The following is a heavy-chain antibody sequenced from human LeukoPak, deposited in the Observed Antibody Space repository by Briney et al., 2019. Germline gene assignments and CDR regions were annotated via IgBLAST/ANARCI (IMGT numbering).Heavy chain of an antibody. CDR2: IYYSGST. J-gene: IGHJ4*02. CDR3: ARGLRYFDWYFSD. V-gene: IGHV4-39*01. D-gene: IGHD3-9*01. Sequence: SETLSLTCTVSGGSISSNNYYWGWIRQPPGKGLEWIGSIYYSGSTYYNPSLKSRVTISVDTSKNQFSLKLSSVTTADTAVYYCARGLRYFDWYFSDWGQGTLVTVSS. CDR1: GGSISSNNYY.